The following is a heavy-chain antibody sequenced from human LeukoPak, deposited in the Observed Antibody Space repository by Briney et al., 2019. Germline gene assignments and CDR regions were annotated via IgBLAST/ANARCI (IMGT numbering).Heavy chain of an antibody. V-gene: IGHV4-34*01. Sequence: PSETLSLTCAVYGGSFSGYYWSWIRQPPGKGLEWIGEINHSGSTNYNPSLKSRVTISVDTSKNQFSLKLSSVTAADTAVYYCASHRGILTGYSYHDAFDIWGQGTMVTVSS. CDR3: ASHRGILTGYSYHDAFDI. J-gene: IGHJ3*02. CDR1: GGSFSGYY. D-gene: IGHD3-9*01. CDR2: INHSGST.